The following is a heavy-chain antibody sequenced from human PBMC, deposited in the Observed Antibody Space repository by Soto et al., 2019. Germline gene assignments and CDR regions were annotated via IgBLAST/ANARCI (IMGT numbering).Heavy chain of an antibody. V-gene: IGHV4-61*01. J-gene: IGHJ5*02. CDR3: PRANNWFAP. Sequence: SETLSLTCTVSDGSVSSGSYCWNWIRQPPGKGLEWIGFIYYSGSTHYNPSLQSRVTISVDTSRNQFSLKLSSVTAADTAVYYCPRANNWFAPWGQGTLVTVS. CDR1: DGSVSSGSYC. CDR2: IYYSGST.